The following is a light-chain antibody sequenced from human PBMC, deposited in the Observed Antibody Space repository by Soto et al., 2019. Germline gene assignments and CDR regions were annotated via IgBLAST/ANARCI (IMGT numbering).Light chain of an antibody. Sequence: EIVLTQAPGTLSLSPGERATLSCRASQSISSSYLAWYQQKPGQAPRLLIYGASSRATGIPDRFSGSGSGTDFILTISRQEPEDFAVYYCQYHGFFGGGTKVDIK. CDR3: QYHGF. CDR2: GAS. CDR1: QSISSSY. V-gene: IGKV3-20*01. J-gene: IGKJ4*01.